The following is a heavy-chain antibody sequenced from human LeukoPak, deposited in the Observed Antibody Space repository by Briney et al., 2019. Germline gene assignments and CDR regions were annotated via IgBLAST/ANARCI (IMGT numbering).Heavy chain of an antibody. CDR1: GFTVSSNY. V-gene: IGHV3-23*01. D-gene: IGHD6-19*01. J-gene: IGHJ4*02. CDR2: ISGSGGST. CDR3: ANLGSIQVAGSLGY. Sequence: PGGSLRLSCAASGFTVSSNYMSWVRQAPGKGLEWVSAISGSGGSTYYADSVKGRFTISRDNSKNTLYLQMNSLRAEDTAVYYCANLGSIQVAGSLGYWGQGTLVTVPS.